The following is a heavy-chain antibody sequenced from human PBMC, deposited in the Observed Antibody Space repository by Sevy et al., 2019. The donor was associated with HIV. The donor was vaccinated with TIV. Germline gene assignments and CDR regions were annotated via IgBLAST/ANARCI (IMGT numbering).Heavy chain of an antibody. CDR2: INWNSVTI. D-gene: IGHD1-26*01. Sequence: GGSLRLSCAASGFIFDAYAMHWVRQAPGKGLEWVSSINWNSVTIEYADSVKGRFTISRDNAENSLYMQMNSLRAEDMALYYCAKDMSQFHYYAWGIFDIWGQGTAVTVSS. V-gene: IGHV3-9*03. CDR1: GFIFDAYA. CDR3: AKDMSQFHYYAWGIFDI. J-gene: IGHJ3*02.